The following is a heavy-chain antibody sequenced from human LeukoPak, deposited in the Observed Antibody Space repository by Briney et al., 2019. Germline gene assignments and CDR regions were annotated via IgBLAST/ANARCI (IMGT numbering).Heavy chain of an antibody. CDR2: INPNSGGT. CDR3: ARESEGGHIDY. CDR1: GYTFAGYY. J-gene: IGHJ4*02. V-gene: IGHV1-2*02. D-gene: IGHD1-26*01. Sequence: GASVKVSCKASGYTFAGYYMHWVRQAPGQGLEWMGWINPNSGGTNYAQKFQGRVTMTRDTSISTAYMELSRLKSDDTAVYYCARESEGGHIDYWGQGTLVTVSS.